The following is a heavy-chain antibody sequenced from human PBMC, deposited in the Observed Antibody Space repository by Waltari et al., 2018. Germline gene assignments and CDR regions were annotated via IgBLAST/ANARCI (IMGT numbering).Heavy chain of an antibody. CDR1: GYSISSGSY. V-gene: IGHV4-38-2*01. Sequence: QVQLQESGPGLVKPSETLSLTCAVSGYSISSGSYWGWIRPPPGKGLEWIGSIYHSGSTYYNPSLKSRVTISVDTSKNQFSLKLSSVTAADTAVYYCARGIAARLTIDAFDIWGQGTMVTVSS. CDR3: ARGIAARLTIDAFDI. J-gene: IGHJ3*02. CDR2: IYHSGST. D-gene: IGHD6-6*01.